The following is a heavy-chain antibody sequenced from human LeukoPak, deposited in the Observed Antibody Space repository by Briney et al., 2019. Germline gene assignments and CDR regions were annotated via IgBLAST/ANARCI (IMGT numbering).Heavy chain of an antibody. CDR3: ARVSAGVIMVYAMGYYYYMDV. CDR2: IIPIFGTA. CDR1: GGTFSSYA. Sequence: GASVKVSCKASGGTFSSYAISWVRQAPGQGLEWMGGIIPIFGTANYAQKFQGRVTITADESTSTAYMELSSLRSEDTAVYYCARVSAGVIMVYAMGYYYYMDVWGKGTTVTVSS. V-gene: IGHV1-69*01. D-gene: IGHD2-8*01. J-gene: IGHJ6*03.